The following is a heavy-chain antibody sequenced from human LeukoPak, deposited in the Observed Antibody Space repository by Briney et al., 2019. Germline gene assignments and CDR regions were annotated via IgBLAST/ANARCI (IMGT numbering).Heavy chain of an antibody. J-gene: IGHJ4*02. V-gene: IGHV1-69*04. CDR1: GGTFSSYA. Sequence: SVKVSCKASGGTFSSYAISWVRQAPGQGRECMGRIIPILGIANYAQKFQGRVTITADKSTSTAYMELSSLRSEDTAVYYCARESARRYGSGSYYGYWGQGTLVTVSS. CDR3: ARESARRYGSGSYYGY. D-gene: IGHD3-10*01. CDR2: IIPILGIA.